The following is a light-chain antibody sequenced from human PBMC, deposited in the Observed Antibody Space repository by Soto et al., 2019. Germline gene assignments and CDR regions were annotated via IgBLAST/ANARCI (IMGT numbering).Light chain of an antibody. CDR1: VSISRDY. CDR2: GAS. CDR3: QQHYGAEWT. V-gene: IGKV3-20*01. J-gene: IGKJ1*01. Sequence: EIVLTQSPVTVSLSTGQRATLSCSASVSISRDYLAWYQQRLGQAPRLLIYGASSGVACIPDWCSGSGSATAFSPTISRLEPQDVATDYWQQHYGAEWTFGQGTKVEFK.